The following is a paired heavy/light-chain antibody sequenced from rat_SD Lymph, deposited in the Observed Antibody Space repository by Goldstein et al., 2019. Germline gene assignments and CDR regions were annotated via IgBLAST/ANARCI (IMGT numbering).Heavy chain of an antibody. CDR1: GYSITSNY. CDR3: ARYSEGRVGAYYFDY. Sequence: EVQLQESGPGLVKPPQSLSLTCSVTGYSITSNYWGWIRKFPGNKMEWMGYISYSGSTSYNPSLKSRISISRDISKNQFFLQLNSVTTEDTATYYCARYSEGRVGAYYFDYWGQGVMVTVSS. D-gene: IGHD1-11*01. CDR2: ISYSGST. J-gene: IGHJ2*01. V-gene: IGHV3-1*01.
Light chain of an antibody. CDR1: EGVNSY. V-gene: IGKV3S11*01. Sequence: DTVLTQSPALAVSPGERVSISCRASEGVNSYMHWYQQKPGQQPKLLIYKASNLASGVPARFSGSGSGTDFTLTIDPVEADDTATYFCQQSWNDPYTFGTGTKLELK. J-gene: IGKJ2-3*01. CDR3: QQSWNDPYT. CDR2: KAS.